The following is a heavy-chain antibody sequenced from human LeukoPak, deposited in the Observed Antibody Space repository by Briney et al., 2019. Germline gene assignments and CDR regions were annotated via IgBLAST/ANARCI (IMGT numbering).Heavy chain of an antibody. Sequence: GASVKVSCKASGYTFTSYDINWVRQATGQGLEWMGWMNPNSGNTDYAQKFQGRVTMTRNTSISTAYMELSSLRSEDTAVYYCARTPGVAVAGTRAGLDPWGQGTLVTVSS. V-gene: IGHV1-8*01. J-gene: IGHJ5*02. CDR1: GYTFTSYD. D-gene: IGHD6-19*01. CDR2: MNPNSGNT. CDR3: ARTPGVAVAGTRAGLDP.